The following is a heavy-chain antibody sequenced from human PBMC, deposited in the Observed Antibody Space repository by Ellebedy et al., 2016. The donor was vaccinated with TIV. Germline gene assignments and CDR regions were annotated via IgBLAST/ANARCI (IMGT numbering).Heavy chain of an antibody. CDR1: GFSFSSYW. CDR3: ATDGSYGDYRSPAHAFVI. CDR2: IRVDGNEK. J-gene: IGHJ3*02. D-gene: IGHD4-17*01. V-gene: IGHV3-7*01. Sequence: GESLKISCAASGFSFSSYWMSWVRQAPGKGLEWVANIRVDGNEKYYVDSGKGRFTISRDNAKNSLYLQMNSLRAEDTSVYYCATDGSYGDYRSPAHAFVIWGQGTMVTVSS.